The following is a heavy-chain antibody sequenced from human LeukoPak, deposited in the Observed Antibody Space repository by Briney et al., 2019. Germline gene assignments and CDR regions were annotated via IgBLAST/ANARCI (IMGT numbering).Heavy chain of an antibody. CDR1: GGSFSGYY. CDR2: INHSEST. Sequence: PSETLSLTCAVYGGSFSGYYWSWIRQPPGKGLEWIGEINHSESTNYNPSLKSRVTVSVDTSKNQFSLKLSSVTAADTAVYYCARGPMRGWFDPWGQGTLVTVSS. V-gene: IGHV4-34*01. J-gene: IGHJ5*02. CDR3: ARGPMRGWFDP.